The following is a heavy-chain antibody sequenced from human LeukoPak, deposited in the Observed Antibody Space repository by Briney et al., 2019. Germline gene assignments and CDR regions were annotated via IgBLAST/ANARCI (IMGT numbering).Heavy chain of an antibody. D-gene: IGHD3-3*01. J-gene: IGHJ5*02. V-gene: IGHV3-23*01. CDR2: ISGSGGRT. Sequence: PGGSLRLSCAASGFTFSSYAMSWVRQAPGKGLEWFSAISGSGGRTYYADSVKGRFTISRDNSKNTLYLQMNSLRAEDTAVYYCAKGGVKSSYDFWSGYSDDWFDPWGQGTLVTVSS. CDR1: GFTFSSYA. CDR3: AKGGVKSSYDFWSGYSDDWFDP.